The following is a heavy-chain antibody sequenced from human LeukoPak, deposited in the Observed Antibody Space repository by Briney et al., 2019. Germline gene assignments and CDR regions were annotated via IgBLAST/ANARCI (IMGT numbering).Heavy chain of an antibody. CDR1: GGSISSYY. CDR2: INHSGST. CDR3: ARPPYCSSTSCFRAFDI. V-gene: IGHV4-34*01. D-gene: IGHD2-2*01. Sequence: PSETLSLTCTVSGGSISSYYWSWIRQSPGKGLEWIGEINHSGSTNYNPSLKSRVTISVDTSKNQFSLKLSSVTAADTAIYFCARPPYCSSTSCFRAFDIWGQGTIATVSS. J-gene: IGHJ3*02.